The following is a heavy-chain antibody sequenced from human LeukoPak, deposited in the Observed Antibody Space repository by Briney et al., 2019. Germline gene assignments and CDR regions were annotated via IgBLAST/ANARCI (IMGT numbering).Heavy chain of an antibody. CDR3: ARAGSHLLWTPAPFDY. CDR1: GFTFSSYA. Sequence: PGGSLRLSCAASGFTFSSYAMHWVRQAPGKGLEGVAVISYDGSNKYYADSVKGRFTISRDNSKNTLYLQMNSLRAEDTAVYYCARAGSHLLWTPAPFDYWGQGTLVTVSS. V-gene: IGHV3-30*04. D-gene: IGHD2-2*01. CDR2: ISYDGSNK. J-gene: IGHJ4*02.